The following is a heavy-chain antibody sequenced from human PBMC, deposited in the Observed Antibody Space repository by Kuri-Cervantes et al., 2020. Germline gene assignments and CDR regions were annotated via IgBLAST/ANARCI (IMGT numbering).Heavy chain of an antibody. Sequence: SCTVSGGSISSGSYYWSWIRQPAGKGLEWIGRIYTSGSTNYNPSLKSRVTISVNTSKNQFSLKLSSVTAADTAVYYCARDGYYYYYGMDVWGQGTTVTVSS. CDR2: IYTSGST. CDR3: ARDGYYYYYGMDV. CDR1: GGSISSGSYY. J-gene: IGHJ6*02. V-gene: IGHV4-61*02.